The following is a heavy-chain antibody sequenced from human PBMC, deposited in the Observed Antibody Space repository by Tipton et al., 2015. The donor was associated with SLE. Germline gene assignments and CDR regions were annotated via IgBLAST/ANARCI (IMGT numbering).Heavy chain of an antibody. V-gene: IGHV6-1*01. CDR1: GDSVSSDTAA. J-gene: IGHJ6*02. D-gene: IGHD3-16*02. CDR3: ARDPPCCLSCMDV. Sequence: GLVKPSQTLSLTCAISGDSVSSDTAAWNWIRQSPSGGLEWLGRTYFRARWHYDYAVSVKSRITIKSDTSNNQFSLQLNSVTPEDTAVYYCARDPPCCLSCMDVWGQGTTVTVSS. CDR2: TYFRARWHY.